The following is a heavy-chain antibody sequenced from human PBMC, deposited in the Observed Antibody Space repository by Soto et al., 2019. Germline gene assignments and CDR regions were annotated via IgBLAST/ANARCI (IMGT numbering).Heavy chain of an antibody. CDR3: AKDEDIVATTDPSDYYYYMDV. V-gene: IGHV3-30*18. J-gene: IGHJ6*03. D-gene: IGHD5-12*01. Sequence: GGSLRLSCAASGFTFSSYGMHWVRQAPGKGLEWVAVISYDGSNKYYADSVKGRFTISRDNSKNTLYLQMNSLRAEDTAVYYCAKDEDIVATTDPSDYYYYMDVWGKGTTVTVSS. CDR1: GFTFSSYG. CDR2: ISYDGSNK.